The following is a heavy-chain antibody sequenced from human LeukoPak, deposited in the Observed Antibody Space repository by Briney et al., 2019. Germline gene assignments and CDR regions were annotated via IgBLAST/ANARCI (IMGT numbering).Heavy chain of an antibody. J-gene: IGHJ4*02. CDR2: ISGDSGTT. Sequence: PGGSLRLSCADSGFTFSSYAMSWVRQGPGKGLEWVSPISGDSGTTLYTDSARGRFSISRDNSRNTLYLQLNSLRAEDTAVYYCARKLLHYDRNGPSFDYWGQGTLVTVSS. CDR1: GFTFSSYA. D-gene: IGHD3-22*01. CDR3: ARKLLHYDRNGPSFDY. V-gene: IGHV3-23*01.